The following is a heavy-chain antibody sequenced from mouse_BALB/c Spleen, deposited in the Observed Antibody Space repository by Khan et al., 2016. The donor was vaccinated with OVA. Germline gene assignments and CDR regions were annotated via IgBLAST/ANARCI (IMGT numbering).Heavy chain of an antibody. D-gene: IGHD1-1*01. V-gene: IGHV3-2*02. CDR2: ISYSGST. CDR3: AGYYYGSRSYWDFDV. J-gene: IGHJ1*01. Sequence: VQLVETGPGLVKPSQSLSLTCTVTGYSITSDYAWNWIRQFPGNKLEWMGYISYSGSTSYNPSLKSRISITRDTSKNQFFLQLNSVTTEDTATYYCAGYYYGSRSYWDFDVWGAGTTVTVSS. CDR1: GYSITSDYA.